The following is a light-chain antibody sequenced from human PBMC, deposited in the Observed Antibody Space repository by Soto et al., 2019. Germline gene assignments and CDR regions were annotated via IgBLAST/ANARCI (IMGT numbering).Light chain of an antibody. V-gene: IGLV2-14*01. CDR3: SSYTSSSTVE. CDR2: DVS. Sequence: QSALTQPASVSGSPGQSITISCTGTSSDVGGYNYVSWYQQHPGKAPKLMIYDVSNRPSGVSNRFSGSKSGNTASLTISGLQAEDEAHYYCSSYTSSSTVEFGGGTKVTVL. CDR1: SSDVGGYNY. J-gene: IGLJ2*01.